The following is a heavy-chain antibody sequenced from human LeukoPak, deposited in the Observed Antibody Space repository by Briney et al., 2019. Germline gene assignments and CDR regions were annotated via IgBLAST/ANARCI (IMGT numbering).Heavy chain of an antibody. D-gene: IGHD6-13*01. CDR2: IHTSGST. CDR1: GGSISSYY. CDR3: ARVTGYMTEDYFDY. Sequence: SETLSLTCTVSGGSISSYYWNWIRQPAGKGLEWIGRIHTSGSTNYNPSLKSRVTMSVDTSKNKFSLKLSSVTAADTAVYYCARVTGYMTEDYFDYWGQGTLITVSS. V-gene: IGHV4-4*07. J-gene: IGHJ4*02.